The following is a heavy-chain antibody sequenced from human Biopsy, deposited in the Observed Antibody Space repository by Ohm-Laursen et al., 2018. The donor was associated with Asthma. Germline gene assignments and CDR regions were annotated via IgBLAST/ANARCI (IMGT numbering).Heavy chain of an antibody. CDR2: IKHDGTEK. V-gene: IGHV3-7*01. CDR1: GFTFGAYW. Sequence: SLRLSCAASGFTFGAYWMSWVRQVPGKGLEWVANIKHDGTEKNHVDSLKGRFTISRANAKNSLYLQMNSLRAEDTAVYYCARTFHFWSPYHAEHFQLWGQGTLVTVSS. J-gene: IGHJ1*01. CDR3: ARTFHFWSPYHAEHFQL. D-gene: IGHD3-3*02.